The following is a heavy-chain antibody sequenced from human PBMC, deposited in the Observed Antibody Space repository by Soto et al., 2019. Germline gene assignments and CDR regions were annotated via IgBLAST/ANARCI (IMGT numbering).Heavy chain of an antibody. CDR1: GFTFSSYW. Sequence: EVQLVESGGGLVQPGGSLRLSCAASGFTFSSYWMHWVRQAPGKGLVWVSRINSDGSSTSYADSVKGRFTISRDNAKNTLYLQMNSLRAEDTAVYYCARIQDYGDNGYYYYGMDVWGQWTTVTVSS. CDR2: INSDGSST. D-gene: IGHD4-17*01. V-gene: IGHV3-74*01. J-gene: IGHJ6*02. CDR3: ARIQDYGDNGYYYYGMDV.